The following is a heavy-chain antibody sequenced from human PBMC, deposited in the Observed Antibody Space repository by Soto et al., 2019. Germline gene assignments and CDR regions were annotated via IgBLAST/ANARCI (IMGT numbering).Heavy chain of an antibody. Sequence: PGGSLRLSCAASGFTFSSYWMSWVRQAPGKGLEWVANIKQDGSEKYYVDSVKGRFTISRDNAKNSLYLQMNSLRAEDTAVYYCARERGMGSSSVWFDPWGQGTLVTVSS. J-gene: IGHJ5*02. V-gene: IGHV3-7*01. CDR2: IKQDGSEK. D-gene: IGHD6-6*01. CDR3: ARERGMGSSSVWFDP. CDR1: GFTFSSYW.